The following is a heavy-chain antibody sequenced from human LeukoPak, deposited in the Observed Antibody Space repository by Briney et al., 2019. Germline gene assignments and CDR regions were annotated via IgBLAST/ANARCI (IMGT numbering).Heavy chain of an antibody. CDR2: LSYDKNNK. D-gene: IGHD3-10*01. CDR1: GFTFSTYA. V-gene: IGHV3-30*04. CDR3: ARDHFTMLRGLLARSTTYYSYYYMDV. Sequence: PGGSLRLSCAASGFTFSTYAMHWVRQAPGKGLEWVAFLSYDKNNKYYADSVKGRFTISRDNSKNTLYLQMNSLRAEDTAVYYCARDHFTMLRGLLARSTTYYSYYYMDVWGKGTTVTVSS. J-gene: IGHJ6*03.